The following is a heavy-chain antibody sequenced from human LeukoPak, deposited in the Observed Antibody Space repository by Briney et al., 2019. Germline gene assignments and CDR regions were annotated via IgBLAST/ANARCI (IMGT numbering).Heavy chain of an antibody. CDR2: IIPTFGTA. CDR3: ARAPIWGGLVTYYYMDV. Sequence: ASVKVSCKASGGTFSSYAISWVRQAPGQGLEWMGGIIPTFGTANYAQKFQGRVTITADKSTSTAYMELSSLRSEDTAVYYCARAPIWGGLVTYYYMDVWGKGTTVTISS. J-gene: IGHJ6*03. D-gene: IGHD3-16*01. CDR1: GGTFSSYA. V-gene: IGHV1-69*06.